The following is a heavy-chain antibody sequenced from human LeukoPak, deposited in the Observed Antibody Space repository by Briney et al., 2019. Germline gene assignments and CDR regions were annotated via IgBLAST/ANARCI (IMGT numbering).Heavy chain of an antibody. CDR1: GFTVSSNY. J-gene: IGHJ4*02. CDR3: ASMGGYDTQFDY. V-gene: IGHV3-53*01. D-gene: IGHD5-12*01. CDR2: IYSGGST. Sequence: GGSLRLSCAASGFTVSSNYMSWVRQAPGKGLEWVSVIYSGGSTYYADSVKGRFTISRDNSKNTLYLQMNSLRAGDTAVYYCASMGGYDTQFDYWGQGTLVTVSS.